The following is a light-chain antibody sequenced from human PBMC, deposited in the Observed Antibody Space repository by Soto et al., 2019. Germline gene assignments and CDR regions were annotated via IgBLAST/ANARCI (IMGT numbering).Light chain of an antibody. CDR3: QQYGSSLWM. CDR2: STS. V-gene: IGKV3-20*01. J-gene: IGKJ1*01. CDR1: QSIHSAY. Sequence: ENVLTQSPGTLSLSPGERATLSYRASQSIHSAYLAWYQQKPGQAPRLLIYSTSSRATGIPDRFSGSGSGTDFTLSINRLEPEDFAVYYCQQYGSSLWMFGQGTKVEIK.